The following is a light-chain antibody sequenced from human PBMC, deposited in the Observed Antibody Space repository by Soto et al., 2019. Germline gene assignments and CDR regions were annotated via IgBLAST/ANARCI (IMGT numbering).Light chain of an antibody. V-gene: IGKV3-20*01. CDR2: GAS. CDR1: QSVSSY. J-gene: IGKJ4*01. CDR3: HQYGISP. Sequence: EIVLTQSPATLSLSPGERATLSCRASQSVSSYLAWCQQKPGQAPRLLIYGASSRATGIPDRFSGSGSGTEFSLTISRLEPEDFAVYYCHQYGISPFGGGTKVDIK.